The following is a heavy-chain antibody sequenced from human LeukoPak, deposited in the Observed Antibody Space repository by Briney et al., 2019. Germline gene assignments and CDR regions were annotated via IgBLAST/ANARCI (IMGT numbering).Heavy chain of an antibody. CDR3: AKDRSGLLWFGELEDWFDP. D-gene: IGHD3-10*01. J-gene: IGHJ5*02. CDR1: GFTFSSYA. CDR2: ISGSGGST. Sequence: NPGGSLRLSCAASGFTFSSYAMSWVRQAPGKGLEWVSAISGSGGSTYYADSVKGRFTISRGNSKNALYLQMNSLRAEDTAVYYCAKDRSGLLWFGELEDWFDPWGQGTLVTVSS. V-gene: IGHV3-23*01.